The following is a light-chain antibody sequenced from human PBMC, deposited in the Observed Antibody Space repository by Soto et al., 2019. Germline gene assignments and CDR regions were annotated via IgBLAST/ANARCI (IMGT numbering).Light chain of an antibody. CDR1: QSVTVNS. V-gene: IGKV3-20*01. Sequence: EILLTQSPSTLSLSPGEGVTLSCRASQSVTVNSLAWYQQKPGQTPKLLIYAASTRAAAVPDRFTGSGSGTDFALTISRLEPDDFAVYYCQQYGDSPLTFGPGTKVDIK. CDR2: AAS. J-gene: IGKJ3*01. CDR3: QQYGDSPLT.